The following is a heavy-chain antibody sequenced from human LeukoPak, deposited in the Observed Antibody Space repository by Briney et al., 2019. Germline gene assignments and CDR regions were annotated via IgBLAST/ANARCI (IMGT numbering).Heavy chain of an antibody. V-gene: IGHV3-15*07. CDR2: IKPKTDGETT. J-gene: IGHJ4*02. Sequence: GGSLRLSCAASGFTFSNAYMNWVRQAPGKGLEWVGRIKPKTDGETTEYAAPVKDRFSISRDDSKSMMYLQMNSLRAEDTAVYYCAKRGFIAGNPTDFDYWGQGTLSPSPQ. D-gene: IGHD6-13*01. CDR1: GFTFSNAY. CDR3: AKRGFIAGNPTDFDY.